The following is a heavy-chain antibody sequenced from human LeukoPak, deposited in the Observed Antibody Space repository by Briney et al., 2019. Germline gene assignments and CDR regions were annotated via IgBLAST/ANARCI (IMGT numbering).Heavy chain of an antibody. V-gene: IGHV4-59*08. CDR2: IYYSGST. CDR3: ARLRPNRYSYGLYYFDY. J-gene: IGHJ4*02. Sequence: SETLSLTCTVSGGSISSYYWSWIRQPPGKGLEWIGYIYYSGSTNYNSSLKSRVTISVDTSKNQFSLKLSSVTAADTAVYYCARLRPNRYSYGLYYFDYWGQGTLVTVSS. D-gene: IGHD5-18*01. CDR1: GGSISSYY.